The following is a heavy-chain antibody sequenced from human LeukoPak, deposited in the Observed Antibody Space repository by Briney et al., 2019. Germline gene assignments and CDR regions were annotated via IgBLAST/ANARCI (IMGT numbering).Heavy chain of an antibody. CDR2: ISYDGSNK. CDR3: ARGQIVTTRGMGV. D-gene: IGHD2/OR15-2a*01. V-gene: IGHV3-30*04. CDR1: GFTFSSYA. Sequence: GGSLRLSCAASGFTFSSYAMHWVRQAPGKGLEWVAVISYDGSNKYYADSVKGRFTISRDNSKNTLYLQMNSLRAEDTAVYYCARGQIVTTRGMGVWGQGTTVTVSS. J-gene: IGHJ6*02.